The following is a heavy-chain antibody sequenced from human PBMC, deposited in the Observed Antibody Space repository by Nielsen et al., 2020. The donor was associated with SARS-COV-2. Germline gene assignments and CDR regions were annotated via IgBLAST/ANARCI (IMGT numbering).Heavy chain of an antibody. J-gene: IGHJ4*02. CDR1: GGSLSGYF. Sequence: SETLSLTCAVSGGSLSGYFWSWIRQSPGKGLEWIGEINNIGTTNYNPSLKSRVTMSVDKSQNQFSLKLNSVTAADTALYFCASPFGDYDTGDTDYWGQGTLVTVSS. D-gene: IGHD4-17*01. CDR3: ASPFGDYDTGDTDY. V-gene: IGHV4-34*01. CDR2: INNIGTT.